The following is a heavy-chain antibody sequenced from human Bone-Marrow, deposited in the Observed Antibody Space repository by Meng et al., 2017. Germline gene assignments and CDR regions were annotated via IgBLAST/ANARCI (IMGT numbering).Heavy chain of an antibody. D-gene: IGHD6-19*01. Sequence: SVKVSGKASGGTFSSYAISRVRQAPGQGLEWMGGIIPIFGTANYAQKFQGRVTITADESTSTAYMELRSLRSDDTAVYYCARHLGSGWYPLDYWGQGTLVTVSS. J-gene: IGHJ4*02. CDR2: IIPIFGTA. V-gene: IGHV1-69*13. CDR3: ARHLGSGWYPLDY. CDR1: GGTFSSYA.